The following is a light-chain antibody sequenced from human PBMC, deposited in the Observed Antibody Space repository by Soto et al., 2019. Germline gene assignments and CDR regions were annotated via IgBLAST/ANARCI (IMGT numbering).Light chain of an antibody. J-gene: IGLJ3*02. V-gene: IGLV2-11*01. CDR1: SGDVGGYNY. CDR3: CSYAGSYTFPLV. CDR2: DVS. Sequence: QSVLTQPRSVSGSPGQSVTISCTGTSGDVGGYNYVSWYQQHPGNAPKLMIYDVSKRPSGVPDRFSGSKSGNTASLTISGLQAEDEADYYCCSYAGSYTFPLVFGGGTKLTVL.